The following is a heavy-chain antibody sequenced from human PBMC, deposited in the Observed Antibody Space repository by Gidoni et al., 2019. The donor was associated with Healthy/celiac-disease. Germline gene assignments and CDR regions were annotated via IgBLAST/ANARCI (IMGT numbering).Heavy chain of an antibody. J-gene: IGHJ6*02. CDR1: GFTFSSYA. CDR3: ASKYSSGWSRRLYGMDV. Sequence: EVQLLESGGGLVQPGGSLRLSCAASGFTFSSYAMSWVRQAPGKGLEWVSAISGSGGSTYYADSVKGRFTISRDNSKNTLYLQMNSLRAEDTAVYYCASKYSSGWSRRLYGMDVWGQGTTVTVSS. CDR2: ISGSGGST. D-gene: IGHD6-19*01. V-gene: IGHV3-23*01.